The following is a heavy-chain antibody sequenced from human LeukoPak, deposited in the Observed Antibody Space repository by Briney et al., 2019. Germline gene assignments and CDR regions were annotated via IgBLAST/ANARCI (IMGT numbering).Heavy chain of an antibody. J-gene: IGHJ6*02. CDR2: IYPGDSDT. V-gene: IGHV5-51*01. CDR1: GYSFTSYW. Sequence: GESLKISCKGSGYSFTSYWIGWVRQMPGKGLEWMGIIYPGDSDTRYSPPFQGQVTISADKSISTAYLQWSSLKASDTAMYYCARQWDPYGSGKTYYYYGMDVWGQGTTVTVSS. CDR3: ARQWDPYGSGKTYYYYGMDV. D-gene: IGHD3-10*01.